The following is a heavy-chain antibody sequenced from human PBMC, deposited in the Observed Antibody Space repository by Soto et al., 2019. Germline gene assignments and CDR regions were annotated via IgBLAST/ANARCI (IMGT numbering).Heavy chain of an antibody. J-gene: IGHJ4*02. Sequence: SETLSLTCAVSGGSISSSNWWSWVRQPPGKGLEWIGEIYHSGSTNYNPSLKSRVTISVDTSKNQFSLKLSSVTAADTAVYYCARTNFSGGSFYYFDYWGQGTLVTVSS. V-gene: IGHV4-4*02. D-gene: IGHD2-15*01. CDR2: IYHSGST. CDR1: GGSISSSNW. CDR3: ARTNFSGGSFYYFDY.